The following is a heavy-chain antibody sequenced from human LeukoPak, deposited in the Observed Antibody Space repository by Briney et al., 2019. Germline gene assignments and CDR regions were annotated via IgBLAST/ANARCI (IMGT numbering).Heavy chain of an antibody. J-gene: IGHJ4*02. CDR2: ISSSSSYI. V-gene: IGHV3-21*01. Sequence: TGGSLRLSCAASGFTFSSYSMNWVRQAPGKGLEWVSSISSSSSYIYYADSVKGRFTISRDNAKNSLYLQMNSLRAEDTAVHYCARAKSTVTTFDYWGQGTLVTVSS. CDR3: ARAKSTVTTFDY. D-gene: IGHD4-17*01. CDR1: GFTFSSYS.